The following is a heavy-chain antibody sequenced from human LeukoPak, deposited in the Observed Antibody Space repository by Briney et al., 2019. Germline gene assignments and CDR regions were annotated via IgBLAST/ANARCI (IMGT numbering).Heavy chain of an antibody. Sequence: ASVKVPCKASGYTFTNYYMHWVRQAPGQGLEWMGVIDPNGGGASYPQKVQGRVTMTRDTSTSTVYMELSSLRSEDTAVYYCAAWGSSSSPLPGMDVWGQGTTVTVSS. J-gene: IGHJ6*02. V-gene: IGHV1-46*01. CDR1: GYTFTNYY. CDR2: IDPNGGGA. D-gene: IGHD6-13*01. CDR3: AAWGSSSSPLPGMDV.